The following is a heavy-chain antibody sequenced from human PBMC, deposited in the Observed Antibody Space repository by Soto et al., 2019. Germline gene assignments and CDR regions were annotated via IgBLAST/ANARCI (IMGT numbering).Heavy chain of an antibody. CDR2: IAYDGSNT. V-gene: IGHV3-30*18. CDR3: AKDAEDYFDY. CDR1: GFTFSDYV. Sequence: QVQLVESGGGVVQPGRSLRLSCAASGFTFSDYVMHWVRQAPGKGLEWVAVIAYDGSNTYYADSVKGRFTISRDNSKNTLYLKMNSLRAEDTAVYYCAKDAEDYFDYWGQGTLVTVSS. J-gene: IGHJ4*02.